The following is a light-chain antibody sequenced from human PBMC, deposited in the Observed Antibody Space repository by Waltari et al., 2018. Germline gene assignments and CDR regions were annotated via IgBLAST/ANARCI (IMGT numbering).Light chain of an antibody. J-gene: IGLJ2*01. Sequence: QSVLTQPPSVSAAPGQKVTISCSGSSSNIGSHYVFWYQQLPRTAPKLLIYDNEKRPTGIPARFSGAKSGTSATLGSTGLQTGDEADYYCATWDDSLSAVVFGGGTKLAVL. CDR1: SSNIGSHY. CDR2: DNE. CDR3: ATWDDSLSAVV. V-gene: IGLV1-51*01.